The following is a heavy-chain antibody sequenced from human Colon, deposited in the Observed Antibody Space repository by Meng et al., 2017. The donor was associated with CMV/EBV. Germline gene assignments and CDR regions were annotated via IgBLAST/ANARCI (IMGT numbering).Heavy chain of an antibody. J-gene: IGHJ4*02. CDR3: ARVRDSAIDY. D-gene: IGHD2-15*01. V-gene: IGHV3-21*01. Sequence: GESLKISCGVSGFTFNTYWMSWVRQAPGKGLEWVSSISSSSSYIYYADSVKGRFTISRDNAKNSLYLQMNSLRAEDTAVYYCARVRDSAIDYWGQGTLVTVSS. CDR1: GFTFNTYW. CDR2: ISSSSSYI.